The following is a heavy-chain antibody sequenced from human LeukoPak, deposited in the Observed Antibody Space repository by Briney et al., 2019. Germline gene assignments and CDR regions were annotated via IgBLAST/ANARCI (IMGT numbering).Heavy chain of an antibody. J-gene: IGHJ6*02. CDR2: ITAYNGDT. CDR1: GYSFTSTG. V-gene: IGHV1-18*01. CDR3: ARGSDLNYYYFYGMDV. Sequence: ASVKVSCTASGYSFTSTGVGWVRQAPGHGLEWMGWITAYNGDTKYAPKFQGRVTMTTDTSTSTAYMEVRSLRSDDTAVYYCARGSDLNYYYFYGMDVWGQGTTVTVSS.